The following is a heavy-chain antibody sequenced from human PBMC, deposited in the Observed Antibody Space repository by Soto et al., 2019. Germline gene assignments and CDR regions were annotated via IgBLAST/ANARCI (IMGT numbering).Heavy chain of an antibody. V-gene: IGHV3-23*01. CDR2: ISGSGGST. D-gene: IGHD4-17*01. CDR1: GFTFSSYA. J-gene: IGHJ6*02. CDR3: AKETGALTVTTMGSGYYYYGMDV. Sequence: EVQLLESGGGLVQPGGSLRLSCAASGFTFSSYAMSWVRQAPGKGLEWVSAISGSGGSTYYADSVKGRFTISRDNSKNTLYLQMNSLRAEDTAVYYCAKETGALTVTTMGSGYYYYGMDVWGQGTTVTVSS.